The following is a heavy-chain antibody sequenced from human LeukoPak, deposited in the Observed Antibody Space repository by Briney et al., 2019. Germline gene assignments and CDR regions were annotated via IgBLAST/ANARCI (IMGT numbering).Heavy chain of an antibody. J-gene: IGHJ6*02. D-gene: IGHD4/OR15-4a*01. CDR2: ISYSGIT. CDR1: GLSLTTIGYY. Sequence: SETLSLTCTVFGLSLTTIGYYGAWIRQPPVRGLEWIGSISYSGITYYKPSLRGRVTISGDTAKNQFSLKLSSVTAADTAVYYCARHNDYASLMDVWGQETTVTVSS. V-gene: IGHV4-39*01. CDR3: ARHNDYASLMDV.